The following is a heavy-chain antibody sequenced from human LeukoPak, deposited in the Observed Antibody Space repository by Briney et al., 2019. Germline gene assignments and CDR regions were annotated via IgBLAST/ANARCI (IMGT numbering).Heavy chain of an antibody. D-gene: IGHD6-13*01. CDR1: GFTFSSYW. V-gene: IGHV3-74*01. CDR3: ARAQQLVDEFDY. J-gene: IGHJ4*02. Sequence: GGSLRLSCAASGFTFSSYWMHWVRQAPGKGLVWVSRINSDGSSTSYADSVKGRFTISRDNSKNTLYLQMNSLRAEDTAVYYCARAQQLVDEFDYWGQGTLVTVSS. CDR2: INSDGSST.